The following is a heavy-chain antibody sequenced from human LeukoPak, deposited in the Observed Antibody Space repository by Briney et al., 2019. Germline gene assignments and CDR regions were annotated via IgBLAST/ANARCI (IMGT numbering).Heavy chain of an antibody. J-gene: IGHJ6*02. D-gene: IGHD6-6*01. Sequence: SQTLSLTCAISGDSVSTASNAWYWIRQSPSRGLEWLGRTYYNSKWYTDYAVSVSGRTTINPDTSRNQLSLQLSFVTPEDTAVYYCSRQRSTSTYYFGLDVWGQGTTVTVSS. CDR3: SRQRSTSTYYFGLDV. CDR1: GDSVSTASNA. CDR2: TYYNSKWYT. V-gene: IGHV6-1*01.